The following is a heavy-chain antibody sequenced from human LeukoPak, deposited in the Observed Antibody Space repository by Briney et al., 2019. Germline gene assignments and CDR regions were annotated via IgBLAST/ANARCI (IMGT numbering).Heavy chain of an antibody. CDR3: AREDYYDSSGYFGY. CDR1: GVSISSSNSY. J-gene: IGHJ4*02. CDR2: IYYSGNT. D-gene: IGHD3-22*01. V-gene: IGHV4-39*07. Sequence: SETLSLTCTVSGVSISSSNSYWGWIRQPPGKGLEWIGSIYYSGNTYYNPSLKSRVTISVDTSKNQFSLKLSSVTAADTAVYYCAREDYYDSSGYFGYWGQGTLVTVSS.